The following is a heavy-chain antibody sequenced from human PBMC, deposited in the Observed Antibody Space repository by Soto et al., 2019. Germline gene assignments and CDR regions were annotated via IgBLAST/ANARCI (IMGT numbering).Heavy chain of an antibody. V-gene: IGHV3-72*01. CDR2: IRKKTNSYTT. Sequence: PGGPLRPSCAASGFPFSDHYMHWVRQAPGKGLAWVGRIRKKTNSYTTEYAASVKGRFSISRDDSRNSLFLQMNCLKTDDTAVYFCARISPSSYFDLWGQGTPVTVSS. J-gene: IGHJ4*02. CDR3: ARISPSSYFDL. CDR1: GFPFSDHY.